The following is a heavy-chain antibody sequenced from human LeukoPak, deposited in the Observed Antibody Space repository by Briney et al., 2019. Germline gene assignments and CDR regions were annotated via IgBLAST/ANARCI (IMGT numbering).Heavy chain of an antibody. CDR3: ARDNVHGGTFDY. V-gene: IGHV1-69*01. D-gene: IGHD4-23*01. CDR1: GGTFSSYA. J-gene: IGHJ4*02. CDR2: IIPIFGTA. Sequence: VASVKVSCKASGGTFSSYAISWVRQAPGQGLEWMGGIIPIFGTANYAQKFQGRVTITADESTSTAYMELSSLRSEDTAVYDCARDNVHGGTFDYWGQGTLVTVSS.